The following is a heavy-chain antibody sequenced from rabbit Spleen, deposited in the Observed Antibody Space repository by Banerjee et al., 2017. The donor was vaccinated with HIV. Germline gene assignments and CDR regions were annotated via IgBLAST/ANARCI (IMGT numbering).Heavy chain of an antibody. CDR3: RRDLPGVIGWNFTL. CDR2: INTATGKA. J-gene: IGHJ4*01. CDR1: GFSFSDRDV. D-gene: IGHD1-1*01. V-gene: IGHV1S45*01. Sequence: QEQLEESGGGLVKPEGSLTLTCKASGFSFSDRDVMCWVRQAPGKGLEWIACINTATGKAAYAPGAKGRSPISRPSSPTVTLKMPSLTPADPATFFCRRDLPGVIGWNFTLWGKGTLVT.